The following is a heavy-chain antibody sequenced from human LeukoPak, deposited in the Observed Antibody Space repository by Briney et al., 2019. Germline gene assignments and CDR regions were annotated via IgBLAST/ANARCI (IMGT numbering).Heavy chain of an antibody. V-gene: IGHV3-21*01. CDR2: ISSSSSYI. J-gene: IGHJ4*02. CDR3: ARTMTTVVTPPDY. D-gene: IGHD4-23*01. Sequence: PGGSLRLSCAASGFTFSSYSMNWVRQAPGKGLEWVSSISSSSSYIYYADSVKGRFTISRDNAKNSLYLQMNSLRAEDTAVYYCARTMTTVVTPPDYWGQGTLVTVSS. CDR1: GFTFSSYS.